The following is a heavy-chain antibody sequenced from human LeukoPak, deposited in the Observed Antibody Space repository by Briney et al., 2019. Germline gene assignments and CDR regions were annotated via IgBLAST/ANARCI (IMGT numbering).Heavy chain of an antibody. Sequence: LSGGSLRLSCVASEFTFSTYSMNWVRQAPGKGLEWVSVISDSGSSTYYADSVKGRFTISRDNSKNTLYMQMNSLRAEDTAVYYCAKSSGAFYSYYHMDVWGKGTTVTVSS. CDR1: EFTFSTYS. V-gene: IGHV3-23*01. D-gene: IGHD3-10*01. CDR3: AKSSGAFYSYYHMDV. CDR2: ISDSGSST. J-gene: IGHJ6*03.